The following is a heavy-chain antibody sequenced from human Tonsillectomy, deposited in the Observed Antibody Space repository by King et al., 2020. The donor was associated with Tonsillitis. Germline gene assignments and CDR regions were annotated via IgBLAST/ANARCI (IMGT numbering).Heavy chain of an antibody. Sequence: VQLQESGPGLVKPSQNLSLTCSVSGGSISSGGYYWSWIRQHPGKGLEWIGYIYYSGSTYYNPSLKSRVTISVDTSKNQFSLNLSSVTAADTAVYYCARDRTSSDYAFDYWGQGTLVTVSS. CDR2: IYYSGST. J-gene: IGHJ4*02. D-gene: IGHD5-12*01. CDR1: GGSISSGGYY. CDR3: ARDRTSSDYAFDY. V-gene: IGHV4-31*03.